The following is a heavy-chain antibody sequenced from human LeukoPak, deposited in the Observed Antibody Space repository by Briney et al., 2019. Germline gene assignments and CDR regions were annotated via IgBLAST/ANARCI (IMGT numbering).Heavy chain of an antibody. CDR2: IYYSGST. V-gene: IGHV4-59*08. D-gene: IGHD3-10*01. CDR1: GGSISSYY. Sequence: PSETLSLTCTVSGGSISSYYWSWIRQPPGKGLEWIGYIYYSGSTNYNPSLKSRVTISVDTSKNQFSLKLSSVTAADTAVYYCARQNLWFGTLGWFDPWGQGTLVTVSS. CDR3: ARQNLWFGTLGWFDP. J-gene: IGHJ5*02.